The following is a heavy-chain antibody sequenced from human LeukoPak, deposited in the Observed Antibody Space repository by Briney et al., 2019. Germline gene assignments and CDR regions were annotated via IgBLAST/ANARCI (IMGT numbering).Heavy chain of an antibody. CDR1: GFTFSSYW. D-gene: IGHD1-14*01. J-gene: IGHJ4*02. V-gene: IGHV3-74*01. Sequence: GGSLRLSCAASGFTFSSYWMHWVRQAPGKGLVWVARISSDVSTTTYADFVSGRFTISRDNAKNTLYLQMNSLRDEDTAIYYCARDNLYYYDHWGQGTLVTVSS. CDR2: ISSDVSTT. CDR3: ARDNLYYYDH.